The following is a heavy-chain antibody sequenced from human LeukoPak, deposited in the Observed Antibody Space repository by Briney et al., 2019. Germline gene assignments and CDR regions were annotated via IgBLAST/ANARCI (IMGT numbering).Heavy chain of an antibody. Sequence: GGSLRLSCAASGFTFWNSAITWVRQAPGKGLEWVAHISSSGGYTYYADSVRGRFTISRDNSNNTLYLQMNSLRGEDTAVYYCATVKYDYGDPVGWFDPWGRGTLVTVSS. D-gene: IGHD4-17*01. CDR2: ISSSGGYT. V-gene: IGHV3-23*01. CDR3: ATVKYDYGDPVGWFDP. CDR1: GFTFWNSA. J-gene: IGHJ5*02.